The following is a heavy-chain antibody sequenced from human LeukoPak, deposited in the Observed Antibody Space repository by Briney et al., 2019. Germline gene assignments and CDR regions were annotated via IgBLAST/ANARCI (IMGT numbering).Heavy chain of an antibody. CDR1: GYTFTSYA. D-gene: IGHD3-10*01. CDR2: INTNTGNP. V-gene: IGHV7-4-1*02. CDR3: ARGPPGPNYYGSGSYLGSWFDP. Sequence: ASVKVSCKASGYTFTSYAMNWVRQAPGQGLEWMGWINTNTGNPTYAQGFTGRFVFSLDTSVSTAYLQISSLKAEDTAVYYCARGPPGPNYYGSGSYLGSWFDPWGQGTLVTVSS. J-gene: IGHJ5*02.